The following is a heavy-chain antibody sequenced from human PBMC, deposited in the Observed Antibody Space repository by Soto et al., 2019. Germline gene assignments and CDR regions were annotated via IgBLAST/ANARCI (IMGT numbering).Heavy chain of an antibody. CDR2: VKDGGVT. Sequence: QVQLQQWGAGLLKPSETLSLTCAVNGGSFTGYYWSWVRQPPGKGLEWIGEVKDGGVTNYSPSLRSRVTISSEAPKKQFSLKVTSVTAADTAVYYCTRGQEGVVATHWDQGPLVTVSS. J-gene: IGHJ4*02. CDR1: GGSFTGYY. V-gene: IGHV4-34*01. CDR3: TRGQEGVVATH. D-gene: IGHD5-12*01.